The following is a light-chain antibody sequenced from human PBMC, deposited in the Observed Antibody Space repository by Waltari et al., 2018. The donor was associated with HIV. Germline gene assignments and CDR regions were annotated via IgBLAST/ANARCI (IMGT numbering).Light chain of an antibody. J-gene: IGLJ3*02. CDR3: CAFAGSYTLV. V-gene: IGLV2-11*01. Sequence: QSALTQPRSVSGSPGQSVTISCTGTSSDIGDYNYVSWYQQHPGKAPKRMIYDVTNRPSGVPERFSGSKSGNTASLTISGLQAEDEAAYYCCAFAGSYTLVFGGGTKLTVL. CDR1: SSDIGDYNY. CDR2: DVT.